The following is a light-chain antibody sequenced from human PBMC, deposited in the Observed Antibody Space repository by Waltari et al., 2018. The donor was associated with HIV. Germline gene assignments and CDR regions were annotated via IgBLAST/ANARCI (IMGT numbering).Light chain of an antibody. CDR1: NSNIGPTY. Sequence: QSVLTQPPSMSAAPGQMVTISCSGSNSNIGPTYVSCYRQVPGTAPEHLIYEKNKPAPGTTARFSGARSGTSAILGMIGVRTGDEAVYYSATWVNRLSSGVFGGGTKMTGL. CDR2: EKN. CDR3: ATWVNRLSSGV. J-gene: IGLJ3*02. V-gene: IGLV1-51*02.